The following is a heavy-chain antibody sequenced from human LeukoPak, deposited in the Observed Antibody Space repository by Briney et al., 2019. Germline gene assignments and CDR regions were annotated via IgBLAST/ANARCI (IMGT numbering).Heavy chain of an antibody. CDR1: GVSISNNYFY. V-gene: IGHV4-39*01. D-gene: IGHD1-26*01. CDR3: ATLGLLRGAGFNLATHFDF. J-gene: IGHJ4*02. CDR2: VHYTGST. Sequence: PSETLSLTCTVSGVSISNNYFYWAWIRQPPGKGLELIGYVHYTGSTFYNSSLKSRVTISADTSQNQFSLSLTSVTAADTAVYYCATLGLLRGAGFNLATHFDFGGQGTLVTVSS.